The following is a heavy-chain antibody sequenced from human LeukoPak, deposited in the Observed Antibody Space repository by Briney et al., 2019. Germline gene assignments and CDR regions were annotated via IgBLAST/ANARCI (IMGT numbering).Heavy chain of an antibody. CDR1: GFPFSSYS. J-gene: IGHJ3*02. Sequence: GGSLRLSCAASGFPFSSYSMTWVRQAPGKGLEWVSSISSSSSYIYYADSVKGRFTISRDNAKNSLYLQMNSLRAEDTAVYYCARALQSGRDIWGQGTMVTVSS. V-gene: IGHV3-21*01. CDR3: ARALQSGRDI. D-gene: IGHD4-11*01. CDR2: ISSSSSYI.